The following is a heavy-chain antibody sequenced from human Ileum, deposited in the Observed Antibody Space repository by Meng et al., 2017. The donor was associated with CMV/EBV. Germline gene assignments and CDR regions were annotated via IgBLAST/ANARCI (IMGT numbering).Heavy chain of an antibody. Sequence: KASGYTFTGYYMHWVRQAPGQGLEWMGWINPNSGGTNYAQKFQGRVTMTRDTSISTAYMELSRLRSDDTAVYYCARGHGSSWYVYFQHWGQGTLVTVSS. CDR2: INPNSGGT. J-gene: IGHJ1*01. CDR1: GYTFTGYY. CDR3: ARGHGSSWYVYFQH. D-gene: IGHD6-13*01. V-gene: IGHV1-2*02.